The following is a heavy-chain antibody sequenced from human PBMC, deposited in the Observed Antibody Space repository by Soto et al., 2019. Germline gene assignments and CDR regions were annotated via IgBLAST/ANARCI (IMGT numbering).Heavy chain of an antibody. CDR1: GYTFTGYY. CDR3: ARGPSSSSPYYYYGMDV. D-gene: IGHD6-6*01. CDR2: INPNSGGT. V-gene: IGHV1-2*04. Sequence: QVQLVQSGAEVKKPGASVKVSCKASGYTFTGYYMHWVRQAPGQGLEWMGWINPNSGGTNYAQKLQGWVTMTRETSISTAYMELSRLRSDDTAVYYCARGPSSSSPYYYYGMDVWGQGTTVTVSS. J-gene: IGHJ6*02.